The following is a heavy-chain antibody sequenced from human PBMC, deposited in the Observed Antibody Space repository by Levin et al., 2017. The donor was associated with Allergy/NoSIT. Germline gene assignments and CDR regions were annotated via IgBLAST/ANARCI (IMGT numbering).Heavy chain of an antibody. J-gene: IGHJ3*02. CDR3: ARHGGHNYYDR. V-gene: IGHV5-10-1*01. Sequence: ASVKVSCKGSGYRFTTYWISWVRQMPGKGLEWMGRIDPSDSYTNYSPSFQGHVTISADKSISTAYLQWSSLKASDTAMYYCARHGGHNYYDRWGQGTMVTVSS. CDR2: IDPSDSYT. D-gene: IGHD5-24*01. CDR1: GYRFTTYW.